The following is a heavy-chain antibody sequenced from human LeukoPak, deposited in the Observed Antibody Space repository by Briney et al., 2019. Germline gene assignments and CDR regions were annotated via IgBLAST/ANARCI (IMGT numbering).Heavy chain of an antibody. CDR1: GGSIGSGDYY. D-gene: IGHD5-18*01. Sequence: KSSETLSLTCTVSGGSIGSGDYYWRWIRQPPGKGLEWIGYIYYSGSTCYNPSLKSRVTISVDTSKNQFSLKLSSVTAADTAVYYCATSQRAMVTDDAFDIWGQGTMVTVSS. CDR3: ATSQRAMVTDDAFDI. J-gene: IGHJ3*02. V-gene: IGHV4-30-4*08. CDR2: IYYSGST.